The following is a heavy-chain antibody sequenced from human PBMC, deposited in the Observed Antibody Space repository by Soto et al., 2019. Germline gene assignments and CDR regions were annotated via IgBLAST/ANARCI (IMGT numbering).Heavy chain of an antibody. J-gene: IGHJ6*02. CDR2: ISYDGSNK. CDR1: GFTFSSYA. CDR3: ARDSYGDYQDYYYGMDV. Sequence: GSLRLSCAASGFTFSSYAMHWVRQAPGKGLEWVAVISYDGSNKYYADSVKGRFTISRDNSKNTLYLQMNSLRAEDTAVYYCARDSYGDYQDYYYGMDVWGQGTTVTVLL. D-gene: IGHD4-17*01. V-gene: IGHV3-30-3*01.